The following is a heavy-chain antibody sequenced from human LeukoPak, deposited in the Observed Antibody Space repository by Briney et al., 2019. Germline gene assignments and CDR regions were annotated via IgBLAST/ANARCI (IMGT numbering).Heavy chain of an antibody. CDR2: IYYSGST. V-gene: IGHV4-59*01. D-gene: IGHD3-10*01. J-gene: IGHJ4*02. Sequence: SETLSLTCTVSGGSISSYYWSWIRQPPGKGLEWIGYIYYSGSTNYNPSLKRRVTISVDTSKNQFSLKLSSVTAADTAVYYCARSMVRGVFDYWGQGTLVTVSS. CDR3: ARSMVRGVFDY. CDR1: GGSISSYY.